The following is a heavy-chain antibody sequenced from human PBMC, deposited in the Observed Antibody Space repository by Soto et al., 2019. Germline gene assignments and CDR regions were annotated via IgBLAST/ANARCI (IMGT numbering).Heavy chain of an antibody. CDR3: ASWLLREHAYDI. D-gene: IGHD1-26*01. V-gene: IGHV3-53*01. CDR2: LYDVDGT. CDR1: GLTVSGKKY. Sequence: DVQLVESGGGLIQPGGSLRLSCAAFGLTVSGKKYMAWVRQAPGRGLEWVSGLYDVDGTYYADSVKGRFTVSSDSSKSIVDLQMNSLRPDDTAIYYCASWLLREHAYDIWGVGTTVTVSS. J-gene: IGHJ3*02.